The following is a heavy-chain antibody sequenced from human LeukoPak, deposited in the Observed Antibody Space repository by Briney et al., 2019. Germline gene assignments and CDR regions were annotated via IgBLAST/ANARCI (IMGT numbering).Heavy chain of an antibody. Sequence: SVKVSCTASGGTFSSYAISWVRQAPGQGLEWMGGIIPIFGTANYAQKFQGRVTITADESTSTAYMELSSLRSEDTAVYYCASKVYNLYYYGMDVWGQGTTVTVSS. D-gene: IGHD5-24*01. V-gene: IGHV1-69*13. CDR3: ASKVYNLYYYGMDV. CDR2: IIPIFGTA. J-gene: IGHJ6*02. CDR1: GGTFSSYA.